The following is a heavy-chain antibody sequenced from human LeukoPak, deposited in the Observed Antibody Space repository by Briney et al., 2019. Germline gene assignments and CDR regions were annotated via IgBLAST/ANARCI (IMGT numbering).Heavy chain of an antibody. CDR3: ARDPSAGAVTDGYYYYYMGV. D-gene: IGHD4-17*01. CDR2: IYTSGST. V-gene: IGHV4-4*07. Sequence: SETLSLTCTVSGGSISSYYWSWIRQPAGKGLEWIGRIYTSGSTNYNPSLKSRVTMSVDTSKNQFSLKLSSVTAADTAVYYCARDPSAGAVTDGYYYYYMGVWGKGTTVTVSS. CDR1: GGSISSYY. J-gene: IGHJ6*03.